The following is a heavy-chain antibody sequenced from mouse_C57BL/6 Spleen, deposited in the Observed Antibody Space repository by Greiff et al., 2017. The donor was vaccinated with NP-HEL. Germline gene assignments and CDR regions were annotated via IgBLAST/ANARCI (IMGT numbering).Heavy chain of an antibody. V-gene: IGHV5-16*01. CDR1: GFTFSDYY. CDR2: INYDGSST. Sequence: EVKLMESEGGLVQPGSSMKLSCTASGFTFSDYYMAWVRQVPEKGLEWVANINYDGSSTYYLDSLKSRFIISRDNAKNILYLQMSSLKSEDTATYYCAREGYDYDGVYFDYWGQGTTLTVSS. CDR3: AREGYDYDGVYFDY. J-gene: IGHJ2*01. D-gene: IGHD2-4*01.